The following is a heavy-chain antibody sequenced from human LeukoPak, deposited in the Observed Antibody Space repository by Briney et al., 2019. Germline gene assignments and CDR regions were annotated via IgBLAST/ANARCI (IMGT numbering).Heavy chain of an antibody. CDR3: ARDYFDSTNYPQTYYYYYMDV. CDR1: GFTFSRYS. CDR2: ISSTSTFI. J-gene: IGHJ6*03. V-gene: IGHV3-21*01. D-gene: IGHD3-22*01. Sequence: GGSLRLSCAASGFTFSRYSMNWVRQAPGKALEWVASISSTSTFIYSADSVKGRFTISGDTAENSLFLQMNSLRAEDTAIYYCARDYFDSTNYPQTYYYYYMDVWGKGTTVTVSS.